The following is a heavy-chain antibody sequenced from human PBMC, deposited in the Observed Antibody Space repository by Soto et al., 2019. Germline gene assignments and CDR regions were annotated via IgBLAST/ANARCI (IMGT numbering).Heavy chain of an antibody. J-gene: IGHJ6*02. D-gene: IGHD1-26*01. V-gene: IGHV3-53*01. Sequence: GGSLRLSCAASEFTVSSNYMNWVRQAPGKGLECVSTIYSGGSTYYADSVKGRFTISRDNSKNKLYLRMNNLRAEDTAVYYCAGRVGATNYGMDVWGPETMVTVFS. CDR3: AGRVGATNYGMDV. CDR2: IYSGGST. CDR1: EFTVSSNY.